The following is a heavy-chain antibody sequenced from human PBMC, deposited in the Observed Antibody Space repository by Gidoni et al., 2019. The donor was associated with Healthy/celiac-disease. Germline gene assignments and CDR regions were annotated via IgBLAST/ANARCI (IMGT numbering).Heavy chain of an antibody. D-gene: IGHD2-2*01. V-gene: IGHV4-39*01. CDR2: IYYGGRP. Sequence: QLQLQQTGPGLVKPSETLHLTCTVYDGSISSRSYYWGWIRQPPGTGLEWIGSIYYGGRPYYNPSLKIRVTISVDTPKNQFSLKLSSVTAADTAVYYCASLVLSHCDIWCQGPMVTVS. J-gene: IGHJ3*02. CDR1: DGSISSRSYY. CDR3: ASLVLSHCDI.